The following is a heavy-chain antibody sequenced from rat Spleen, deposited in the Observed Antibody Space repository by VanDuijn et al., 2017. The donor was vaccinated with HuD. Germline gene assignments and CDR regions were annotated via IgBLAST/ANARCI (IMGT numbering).Heavy chain of an antibody. CDR1: GYSITSSYR. CDR2: INSAGST. J-gene: IGHJ2*01. V-gene: IGHV3-3*01. Sequence: EVQFQESGPGLVKPSQSLSLTCSVTGYSITSSYRWNWIRKFPGNKLEWMGHINSAGSTNYNPSLKSRISITRDTSKNQFFLQVNSVTTEDTATYYCTRGGLYYFDYWGQGVMVTVSS. CDR3: TRGGLYYFDY.